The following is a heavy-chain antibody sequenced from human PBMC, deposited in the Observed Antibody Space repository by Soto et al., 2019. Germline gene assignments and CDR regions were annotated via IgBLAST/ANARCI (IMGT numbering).Heavy chain of an antibody. CDR2: VNHRGNT. Sequence: PSETLSLTCAVYGGSFSGYSWSWIRQPPGKGLEWIGEVNHRGNTNYNSSLKSRVTISVDTSRNQFSLKLSSVTAADTAAYYCARGGGNSGYYYDSWGHGTLVTVSS. V-gene: IGHV4-34*01. CDR3: ARGGGNSGYYYDS. CDR1: GGSFSGYS. D-gene: IGHD3-22*01. J-gene: IGHJ4*01.